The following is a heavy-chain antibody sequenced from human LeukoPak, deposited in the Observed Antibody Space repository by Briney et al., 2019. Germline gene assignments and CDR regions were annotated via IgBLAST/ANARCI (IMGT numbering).Heavy chain of an antibody. CDR3: ARGGPTYYYDSSGYYYGT. CDR1: GYTFTAYY. D-gene: IGHD3-22*01. V-gene: IGHV1-2*06. CDR2: INPNSGGT. Sequence: GASVKVSCKASGYTFTAYYMHWVRQAPGQGLEWMGRINPNSGGTNYAQKFQGRVTMTRDTSISTAYMELSRLRSDDTAVYYCARGGPTYYYDSSGYYYGTWGQGTLVTVSS. J-gene: IGHJ5*02.